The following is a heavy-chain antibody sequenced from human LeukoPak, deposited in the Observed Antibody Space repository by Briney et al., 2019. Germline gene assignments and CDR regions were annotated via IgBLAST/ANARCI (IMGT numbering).Heavy chain of an antibody. CDR2: INPSGGST. Sequence: ASVKVSCKASGYTFTSYGITWVRQAPGQGLEGMGIINPSGGSTSYAQKFQGRVTMTRDTSTSTVYMELSSLRSEDTAVYYCPRSELELLASFDYWGQGTLVTVSS. CDR1: GYTFTSYG. D-gene: IGHD1-26*01. CDR3: PRSELELLASFDY. V-gene: IGHV1-46*01. J-gene: IGHJ4*02.